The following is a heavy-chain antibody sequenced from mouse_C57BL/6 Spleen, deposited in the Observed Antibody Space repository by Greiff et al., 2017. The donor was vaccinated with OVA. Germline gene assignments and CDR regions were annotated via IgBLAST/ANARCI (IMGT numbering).Heavy chain of an antibody. Sequence: VQLQQPGAELVKPGASVKLSCKASGYTFTSYWMQWVKQRPGQGLEWIGEIDPSDSYTNYNQKFKGKATLTVDTSSSTAYMQLSSLTSEDSAVYYCARTRKVVATVDYWGQGTTLTVSS. CDR2: IDPSDSYT. D-gene: IGHD1-1*01. CDR1: GYTFTSYW. J-gene: IGHJ2*01. V-gene: IGHV1-50*01. CDR3: ARTRKVVATVDY.